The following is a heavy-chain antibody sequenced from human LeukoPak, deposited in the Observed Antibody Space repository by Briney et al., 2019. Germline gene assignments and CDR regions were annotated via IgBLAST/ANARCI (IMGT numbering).Heavy chain of an antibody. D-gene: IGHD3-10*01. V-gene: IGHV1-18*01. CDR1: GYTFTSYG. J-gene: IGHJ5*02. CDR3: ARGDVVRGVIINDNWFDP. CDR2: ISAYNGNT. Sequence: GASVKVSCKASGYTFTSYGISWVRQAPGQGLEWMGWISAYNGNTNYAQKLQGRGTMTTDTSTSTAYMELRSLRSDDTAVYYCARGDVVRGVIINDNWFDPWGQGTLVTVSS.